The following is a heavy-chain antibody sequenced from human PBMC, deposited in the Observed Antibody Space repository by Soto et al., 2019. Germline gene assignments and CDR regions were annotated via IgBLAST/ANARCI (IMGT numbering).Heavy chain of an antibody. CDR3: ARHSGYDYVFDY. J-gene: IGHJ4*02. CDR1: GYTFTGYY. CDR2: INPNNGDT. V-gene: IGHV1-2*02. Sequence: ASVKVSCKASGYTFTGYYIHWVRQAPGQGLEWMGWINPNNGDTNYAQKFQGSVTMTRDTSTSTAYMELSSLTFDDTAVYYCARHSGYDYVFDYWGQGTLVTVSS. D-gene: IGHD5-12*01.